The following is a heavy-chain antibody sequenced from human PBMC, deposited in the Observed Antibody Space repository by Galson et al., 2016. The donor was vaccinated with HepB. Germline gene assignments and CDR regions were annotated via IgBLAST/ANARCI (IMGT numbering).Heavy chain of an antibody. CDR3: ARARGRSFGEFPEAYFDF. D-gene: IGHD3-10*01. CDR2: IYYTGST. J-gene: IGHJ4*02. Sequence: SETLSLTCSVSGASVNSGGYLWSWIRQPPGKGLQWIGYIYYTGSTNYNPSVKSRVSMSMDTSNNQFSLKVTSVTAADTALSYCARARGRSFGEFPEAYFDFWGQGTLVSVSS. V-gene: IGHV4-61*08. CDR1: GASVNSGGYL.